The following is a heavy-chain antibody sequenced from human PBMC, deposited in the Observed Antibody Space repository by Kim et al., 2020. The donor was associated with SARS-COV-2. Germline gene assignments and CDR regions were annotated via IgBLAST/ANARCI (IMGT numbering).Heavy chain of an antibody. D-gene: IGHD3-3*01. CDR3: ARGRRYYDFWSGYYTPQEQDDY. V-gene: IGHV1-8*01. CDR1: GYTFTSYD. CDR2: MNPNSGNT. Sequence: ASVKVSCKASGYTFTSYDINWVRQATGQGLEWMGWMNPNSGNTGYAQKFQGRVTMTRNTSISTAYMELSSLRSEDTAVYYCARGRRYYDFWSGYYTPQEQDDYWGQGTLVTVSS. J-gene: IGHJ4*02.